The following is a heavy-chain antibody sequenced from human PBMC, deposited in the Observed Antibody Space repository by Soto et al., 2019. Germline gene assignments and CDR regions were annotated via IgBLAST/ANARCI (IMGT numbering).Heavy chain of an antibody. CDR3: ARHGSGSQYPIDH. CDR1: GGSISGSTYY. V-gene: IGHV4-39*01. D-gene: IGHD3-10*01. J-gene: IGHJ4*02. Sequence: QLQLQESGPGLXKPXETLXXXXXXSGGSISGSTYYWGWIRQPPGKGLEYIGSTYYSGRTYYNPSLKSRVTVSVDTSKNQFSLNLNSVTAADTAVYYCARHGSGSQYPIDHWGQGTLVTVSS. CDR2: TYYSGRT.